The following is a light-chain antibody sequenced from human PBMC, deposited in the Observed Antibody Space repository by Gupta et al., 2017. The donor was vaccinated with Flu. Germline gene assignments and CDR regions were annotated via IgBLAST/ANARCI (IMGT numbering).Light chain of an antibody. J-gene: IGKJ2*01. CDR1: QDIKYY. CDR3: QQYYIPPYN. Sequence: DIQMIQSPSSLSASIGDRVTITCQASQDIKYYLNWYQQKPGKAPKLLIYDTSNLETGVPSRFSGSGSGTDFTFTISSLQPEDTATYFCQQYYIPPYNFGQGTXLEI. V-gene: IGKV1-33*01. CDR2: DTS.